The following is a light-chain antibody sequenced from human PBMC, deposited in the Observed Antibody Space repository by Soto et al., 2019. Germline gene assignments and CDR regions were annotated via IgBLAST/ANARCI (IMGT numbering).Light chain of an antibody. CDR1: SSDVGDCFH. CDR3: TSYSRSVTLL. Sequence: QSALTQPASVSGSPVQSITVSCSGTSSDVGDCFHVSWYQQHPGAAPRLIIYEISLRPSGVSDRFSGSKSRTTASLAISGLQPDDEADYYCTSYSRSVTLLFGTGTKVTVL. CDR2: EIS. V-gene: IGLV2-14*01. J-gene: IGLJ1*01.